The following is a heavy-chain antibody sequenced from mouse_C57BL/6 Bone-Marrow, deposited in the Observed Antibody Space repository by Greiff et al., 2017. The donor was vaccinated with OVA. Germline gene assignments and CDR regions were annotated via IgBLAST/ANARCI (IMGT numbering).Heavy chain of an antibody. Sequence: EVQLVESGGGLVQPGGSLSLSCAASGFTFTDYYMSWVRQPPGKALEWLGFIRNKANGYTTEYSASVKGRFTISRDNSHSILYLQMNALRAEDRATYYCARWGLRRGGFAYWGQGTLVTVSA. V-gene: IGHV7-3*01. CDR2: IRNKANGYTT. CDR3: ARWGLRRGGFAY. J-gene: IGHJ3*01. D-gene: IGHD2-4*01. CDR1: GFTFTDYY.